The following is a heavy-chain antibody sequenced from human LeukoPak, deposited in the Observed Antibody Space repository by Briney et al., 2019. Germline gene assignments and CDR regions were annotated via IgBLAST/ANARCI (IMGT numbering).Heavy chain of an antibody. D-gene: IGHD5-18*01. V-gene: IGHV3-33*06. CDR3: AKRGGSDTAMVFRAYYFDY. Sequence: GRSLRLSCAASGFTFSSYGMHWVRQAPGKGLEWVAVIWYDGSNKYYADSVKGRFTISRDNSKNTLYLQMNSLRAEDTAVYYCAKRGGSDTAMVFRAYYFDYWGQGTLVTVSS. CDR2: IWYDGSNK. CDR1: GFTFSSYG. J-gene: IGHJ4*02.